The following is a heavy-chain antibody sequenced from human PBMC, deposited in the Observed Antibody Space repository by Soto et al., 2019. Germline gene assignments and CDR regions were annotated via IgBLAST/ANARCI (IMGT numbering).Heavy chain of an antibody. CDR1: GGTFGSYA. V-gene: IGHV1-69*06. CDR3: ARRANCGGDCYYFDY. D-gene: IGHD2-21*02. J-gene: IGHJ4*02. Sequence: SVKVSCKASGGTFGSYAISWVREAPGQGLEWMGGIIPIFGTANYAQKFQGRVTITADKSTSTAYMELSSLRSEDTAVYYCARRANCGGDCYYFDYWGQGTLVTVS. CDR2: IIPIFGTA.